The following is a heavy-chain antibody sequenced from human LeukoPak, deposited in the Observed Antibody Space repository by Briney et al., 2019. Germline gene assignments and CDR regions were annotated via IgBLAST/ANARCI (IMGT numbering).Heavy chain of an antibody. CDR1: GGSISSYY. V-gene: IGHV4-59*01. Sequence: SEILSLTCTVSGGSISSYYWSWIRQPPGKGLEWIGYIYYSGSTNYNPSLKSRVTISVDTSKNQFSLKLSSVTAADTAVYYCARAYAVAGTFDYWGQGTLVTVSS. CDR3: ARAYAVAGTFDY. D-gene: IGHD6-19*01. CDR2: IYYSGST. J-gene: IGHJ4*02.